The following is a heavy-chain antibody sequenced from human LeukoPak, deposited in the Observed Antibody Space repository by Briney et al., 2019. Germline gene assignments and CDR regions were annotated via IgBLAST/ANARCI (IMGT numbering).Heavy chain of an antibody. CDR1: GYSFTSYA. CDR2: MNPNSDNR. CDR3: ARGRGDNFAPGSDDAFDM. J-gene: IGHJ3*02. Sequence: ASVTVSCKASGYSFTSYALNWVRQSPGQGFEWLAWMNPNSDNRGYSQKFQGRVTVTRNTSKSTAYMELSSLRSEDTAVYYCARGRGDNFAPGSDDAFDMWGQGTMVTVAS. V-gene: IGHV1-8*03. D-gene: IGHD3-10*01.